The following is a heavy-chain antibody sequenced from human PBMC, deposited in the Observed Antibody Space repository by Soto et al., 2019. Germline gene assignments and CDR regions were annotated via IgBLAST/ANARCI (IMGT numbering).Heavy chain of an antibody. D-gene: IGHD3-3*01. V-gene: IGHV4-34*01. CDR2: INHSGTT. J-gene: IGHJ5*02. Sequence: SSETLSLTCAVRGGSFSSYQWSWIRQTLGQGLEWIGEINHSGTTNYNPSLKSRLTMSVDTSKKEFSLKLTSVTAADTAVYYRARGWRFDPWGQGTLVTVSS. CDR3: ARGWRFDP. CDR1: GGSFSSYQ.